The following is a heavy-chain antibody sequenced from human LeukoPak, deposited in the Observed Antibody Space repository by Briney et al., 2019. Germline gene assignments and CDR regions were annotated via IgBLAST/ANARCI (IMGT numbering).Heavy chain of an antibody. Sequence: PSETLSLTCTVSGGSISSSSYYWGWIRQPPGKGLEWIGSIYYSGSTYYNPSLKSRVTISVDTSKNQFSLKLSSVTAADTAVYYCARSKLGYFDYWGQGTLVTVSS. D-gene: IGHD7-27*01. J-gene: IGHJ4*02. CDR3: ARSKLGYFDY. CDR2: IYYSGST. V-gene: IGHV4-39*01. CDR1: GGSISSSSYY.